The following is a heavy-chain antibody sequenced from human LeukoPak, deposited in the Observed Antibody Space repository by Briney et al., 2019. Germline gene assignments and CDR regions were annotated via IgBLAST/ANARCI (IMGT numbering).Heavy chain of an antibody. V-gene: IGHV4-59*12. D-gene: IGHD3-16*01. CDR3: ARVTRAFAFGASFDY. J-gene: IGHJ4*02. CDR2: IYYSGST. CDR1: GGSISSYY. Sequence: SETLSLTCTVSGGSISSYYWSWIRQPPGKGLEWIGYIYYSGSTYYNPSLKSRVTISVDTSKNQFSLKLSSVTAADTAVYYCARVTRAFAFGASFDYWGQGTLVTVSS.